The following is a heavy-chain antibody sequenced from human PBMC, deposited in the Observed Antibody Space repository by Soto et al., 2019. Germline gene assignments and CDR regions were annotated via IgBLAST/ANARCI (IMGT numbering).Heavy chain of an antibody. CDR1: GFTFSSYS. CDR3: ARLVLLWFGELFQPPNWFDP. D-gene: IGHD3-10*01. V-gene: IGHV3-21*01. J-gene: IGHJ5*02. Sequence: PGGSLRLSCAASGFTFSSYSMNWVRQAPGKGLEWVSSISSSSSYIYYADSVKGRFTISRDNAKNSLYLQMNSLRAEDTAVYYCARLVLLWFGELFQPPNWFDPWGQGTLVTVSS. CDR2: ISSSSSYI.